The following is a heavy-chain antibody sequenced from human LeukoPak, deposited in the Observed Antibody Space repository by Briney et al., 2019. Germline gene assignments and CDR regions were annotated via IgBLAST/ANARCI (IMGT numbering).Heavy chain of an antibody. D-gene: IGHD3-10*01. CDR1: GFTFGSHV. J-gene: IGHJ4*02. CDR3: ARRYYYNLGSFPFDF. Sequence: GSLRLSCTASGFTFGSHVMNWIRQPPGKGLEWIGYIYYSGSTYYNPSLKSRVTISEDTSKNQFYLNLSSVTAADTAVYYCARRYYYNLGSFPFDFWGQGTLVTVSS. CDR2: IYYSGST. V-gene: IGHV4-59*11.